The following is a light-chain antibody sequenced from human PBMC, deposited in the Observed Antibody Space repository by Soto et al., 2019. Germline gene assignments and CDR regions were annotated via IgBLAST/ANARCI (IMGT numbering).Light chain of an antibody. CDR1: QSVSSKY. V-gene: IGKV3-20*01. J-gene: IGKJ1*01. CDR3: QQNDSSPSWT. CDR2: GTS. Sequence: EVVMTQSPATLSVSPGEIATLSCRASQSVSSKYLAWYQQKPGQAPRLLIYGTSSRATGISDRFRGSGSGTDFTLTISRLEPEDFAVYYCQQNDSSPSWTFGQGTKV.